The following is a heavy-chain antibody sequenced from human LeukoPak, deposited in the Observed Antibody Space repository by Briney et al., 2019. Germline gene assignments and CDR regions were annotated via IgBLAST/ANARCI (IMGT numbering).Heavy chain of an antibody. D-gene: IGHD3-16*01. V-gene: IGHV4-34*01. Sequence: PSETLSLTCAVYGGSFSGYYWSWIRQPPGKELEWIGEINHSGSTNYNPPLKSRVTISVDTSKNQFSLKLSSVTAADTAVYYCAHKRYYFDYWGQGTLVTVSS. CDR3: AHKRYYFDY. J-gene: IGHJ4*02. CDR2: INHSGST. CDR1: GGSFSGYY.